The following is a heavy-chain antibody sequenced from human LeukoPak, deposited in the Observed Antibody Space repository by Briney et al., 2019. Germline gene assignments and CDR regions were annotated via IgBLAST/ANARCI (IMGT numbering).Heavy chain of an antibody. V-gene: IGHV1-18*01. J-gene: IGHJ4*02. Sequence: GASVKVSCKASGYTFTSYGMSWVRQAPGQGLEWMGWISAYNGNTNYAQKLQGRVTMTTDTSTSTAYMELRSLRSDDTAVYYCARLIWSGYFGFDGADYWGQGTLVTVSS. D-gene: IGHD3-3*01. CDR1: GYTFTSYG. CDR3: ARLIWSGYFGFDGADY. CDR2: ISAYNGNT.